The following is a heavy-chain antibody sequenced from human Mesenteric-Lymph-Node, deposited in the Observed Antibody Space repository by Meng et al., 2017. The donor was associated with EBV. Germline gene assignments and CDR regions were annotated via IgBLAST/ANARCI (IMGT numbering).Heavy chain of an antibody. Sequence: QFPLTRSGLSLVNPIQPLTLTCTFSGFSLSMSGVGVGWIRQPPGKALEWLALIYWDDDKRYSPSLKSRLTITKDTSKHQVVLKMNHMDPVDTATYYCAHTSGDLYFDYWGQGTLVTVSS. CDR3: AHTSGDLYFDY. CDR1: GFSLSMSGVG. V-gene: IGHV2-5*02. J-gene: IGHJ4*02. D-gene: IGHD3-10*01. CDR2: IYWDDDK.